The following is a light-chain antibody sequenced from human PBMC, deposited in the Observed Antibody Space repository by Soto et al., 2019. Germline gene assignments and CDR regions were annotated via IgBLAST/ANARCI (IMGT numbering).Light chain of an antibody. CDR3: QQTLSFPPT. Sequence: DIQMPQSPSSVSASVGDRVTITCRASQAVDSWLAWYQQKPGEAPKLLIFTGSLLHSGVPPRFSGNGSGTDFTLTISSLQPEDFATYYCQQTLSFPPTFGQGTKVGI. J-gene: IGKJ1*01. V-gene: IGKV1-12*01. CDR1: QAVDSW. CDR2: TGS.